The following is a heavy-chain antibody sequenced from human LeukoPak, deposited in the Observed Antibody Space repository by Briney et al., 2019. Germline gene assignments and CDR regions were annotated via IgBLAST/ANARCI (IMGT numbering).Heavy chain of an antibody. CDR2: IIPIFGTA. Sequence: GASVKVSFKASGGTFIIYAISWVRQAPGQGLEWMGGIIPIFGTANYAQKFQGRVTITADKSTSTAYMELSSLRSEDTAVYYCARGSRIAVAGTDYWGQGTLVTVSS. CDR1: GGTFIIYA. J-gene: IGHJ4*02. D-gene: IGHD6-19*01. CDR3: ARGSRIAVAGTDY. V-gene: IGHV1-69*06.